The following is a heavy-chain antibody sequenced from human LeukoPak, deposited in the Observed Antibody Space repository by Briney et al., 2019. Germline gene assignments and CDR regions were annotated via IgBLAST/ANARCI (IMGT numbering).Heavy chain of an antibody. Sequence: SETLSLTCTVSGGSISNTIYYWGWIRQPPGKGLQWIGSIFYSGSTYYNPSLKSRVTISVDTSTNQFSLKVNSLTTADTAVYYCARDREGSTLEWLLGDWGQGTLVTVSS. D-gene: IGHD3-3*01. CDR1: GGSISNTIYY. CDR2: IFYSGST. CDR3: ARDREGSTLEWLLGD. J-gene: IGHJ4*02. V-gene: IGHV4-39*07.